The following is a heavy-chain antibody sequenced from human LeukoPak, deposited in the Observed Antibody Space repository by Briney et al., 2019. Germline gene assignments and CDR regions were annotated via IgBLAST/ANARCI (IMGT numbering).Heavy chain of an antibody. CDR1: GGSISSYY. V-gene: IGHV4-59*01. Sequence: PSETLSLTCTVSGGSISSYYWSWIRQPPGKGLEWIGYIYYSGSTNYNPSLRSRVTISVDTSKNQFSPKLSSVTAADTAVYYCAREGYYDSSGYPTFDYWGQGTLVTVSS. CDR3: AREGYYDSSGYPTFDY. D-gene: IGHD3-22*01. CDR2: IYYSGST. J-gene: IGHJ4*02.